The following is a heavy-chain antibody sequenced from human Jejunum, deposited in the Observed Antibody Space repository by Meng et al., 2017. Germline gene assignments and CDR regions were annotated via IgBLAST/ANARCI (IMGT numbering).Heavy chain of an antibody. CDR3: AREVRDHLSGPLTSPFDY. Sequence: GESLKISCAASGFTFSIYDMHWVRQTTGRGLEWVSSIGTTGDTYYPDSVKGRFTISRDDSKSSLYLQMNSLRAGDTAVYYCAREVRDHLSGPLTSPFDYWGQGTLVTVSS. J-gene: IGHJ4*02. V-gene: IGHV3-13*01. CDR2: IGTTGDT. D-gene: IGHD2-15*01. CDR1: GFTFSIYD.